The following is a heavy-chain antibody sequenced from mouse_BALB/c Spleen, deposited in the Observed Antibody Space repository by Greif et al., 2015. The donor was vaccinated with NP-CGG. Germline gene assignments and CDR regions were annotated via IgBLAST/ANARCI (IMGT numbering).Heavy chain of an antibody. D-gene: IGHD1-1*02. V-gene: IGHV5-6-5*01. CDR3: ARGDYGPTGAMDY. CDR1: GFTFRSYV. CDR2: ISSGGST. J-gene: IGHJ4*01. Sequence: EVMLVESGGGLVKPGGSLKLSCAASGFTFRSYVMSWVRQTPEKRLEWVASISSGGSTYYPDSVKGRFTISRDNARNILYLQMGSLRSEDTAMYYCARGDYGPTGAMDYWGQGTSVTVSS.